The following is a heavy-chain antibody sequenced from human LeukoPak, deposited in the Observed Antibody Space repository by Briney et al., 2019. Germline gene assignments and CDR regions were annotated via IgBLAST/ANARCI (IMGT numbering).Heavy chain of an antibody. V-gene: IGHV4-39*01. D-gene: IGHD5-18*01. CDR2: IYYSGST. CDR3: ARLPGYSYGYEDYYYGMDV. J-gene: IGHJ6*02. Sequence: SETLSLTCTVSGGSISSSSYYWGWIRQPPGKGLEWIGSIYYSGSTYYNPSLKSRVTISVDTSKNQFSLKLSSVTAADTAVYYCARLPGYSYGYEDYYYGMDVWGQGTTVTVSS. CDR1: GGSISSSSYY.